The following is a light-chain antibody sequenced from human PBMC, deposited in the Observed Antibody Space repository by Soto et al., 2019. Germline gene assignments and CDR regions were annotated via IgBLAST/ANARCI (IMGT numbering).Light chain of an antibody. J-gene: IGKJ1*01. Sequence: MNQSTSTLSASVGDRVSITCRASQSISNNLAWYQQKPGQAPRLLIYAVSSRPAGIPARFSGSGSGTEFTLTINSLQSEDFAVYYCQQYNNWPPTWTFGQGTKV. CDR3: QQYNNWPPTWT. CDR1: QSISNN. V-gene: IGKV3-15*01. CDR2: AVS.